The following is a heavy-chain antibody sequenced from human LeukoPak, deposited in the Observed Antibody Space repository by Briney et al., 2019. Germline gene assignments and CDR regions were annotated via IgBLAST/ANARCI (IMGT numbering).Heavy chain of an antibody. D-gene: IGHD3-10*01. Sequence: NPSETLSLTCTVSGGSISSYYWSWIRQPPGKGLEWIGYIYYSGSTYYNPSLKSRVTISVDTSKNQFSLKLSSVTAADTAVYYCARTYYGSGSFLDYWGQGTLVTVSS. V-gene: IGHV4-59*01. CDR3: ARTYYGSGSFLDY. J-gene: IGHJ4*02. CDR1: GGSISSYY. CDR2: IYYSGST.